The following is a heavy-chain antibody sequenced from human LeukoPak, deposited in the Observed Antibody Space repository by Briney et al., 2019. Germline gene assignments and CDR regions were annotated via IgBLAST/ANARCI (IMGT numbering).Heavy chain of an antibody. CDR2: ISSSGSTI. J-gene: IGHJ4*02. V-gene: IGHV3-11*04. CDR3: AKDPDYYDSSGYSYYFDY. CDR1: GFTFSDYY. D-gene: IGHD3-22*01. Sequence: GGSLRLSCAASGFTFSDYYMSWIRQAPGKGLEWVSYISSSGSTIYYADSVKGRFTISRDNSKNTLYLQMNSLRAEDTAVYYCAKDPDYYDSSGYSYYFDYWGQGTLVTVSS.